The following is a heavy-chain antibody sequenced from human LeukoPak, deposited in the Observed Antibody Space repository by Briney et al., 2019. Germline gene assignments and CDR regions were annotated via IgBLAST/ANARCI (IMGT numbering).Heavy chain of an antibody. Sequence: GGSLRLSCAASGFTFSDYYMSWIRQAPGKGLEWVSYISSSGSTIYYADSVKGRFTISRDNAKNSLYLQMNSLRAEDTAVYYCARETKRGYSGYDPSRFDPWGQGTLVTVSS. V-gene: IGHV3-11*04. CDR2: ISSSGSTI. D-gene: IGHD5-12*01. CDR1: GFTFSDYY. CDR3: ARETKRGYSGYDPSRFDP. J-gene: IGHJ5*02.